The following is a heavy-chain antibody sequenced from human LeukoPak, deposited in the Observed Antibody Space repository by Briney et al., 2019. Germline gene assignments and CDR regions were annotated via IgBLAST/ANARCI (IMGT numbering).Heavy chain of an antibody. Sequence: GGSLRLSCAASEFTFSNYWMHWVRQVPGKGLVCVSRINIDGTSTSYADSVKGRFTISRDNAKNALYLQMNSLRAEDTAVYYCARGSSGWYGIDYWGQGALVNVSS. CDR1: EFTFSNYW. D-gene: IGHD6-19*01. CDR2: INIDGTST. J-gene: IGHJ4*02. V-gene: IGHV3-74*01. CDR3: ARGSSGWYGIDY.